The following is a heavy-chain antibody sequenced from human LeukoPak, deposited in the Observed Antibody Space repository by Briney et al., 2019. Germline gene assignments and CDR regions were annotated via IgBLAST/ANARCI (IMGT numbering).Heavy chain of an antibody. J-gene: IGHJ6*03. Sequence: GGSLRLSCAASGFSFRSYWMSWVRQAPGKGLEWVANIRQDGNEIYYADSVKGRFSISRDNAKNTLYLQMNSLRAEDTAVYYCAKDRYSTSYYYYYYMDVWGKGTTVTVSS. CDR3: AKDRYSTSYYYYYYMDV. CDR1: GFSFRSYW. CDR2: IRQDGNEI. D-gene: IGHD6-6*01. V-gene: IGHV3-7*03.